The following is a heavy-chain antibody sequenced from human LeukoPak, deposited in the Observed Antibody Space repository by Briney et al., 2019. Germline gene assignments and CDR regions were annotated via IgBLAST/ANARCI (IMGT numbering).Heavy chain of an antibody. V-gene: IGHV3-21*01. Sequence: PGGSLRLSCAAPGFTFSSYSMNWVRQAPGKGLEWVSSISSSSSYIYYADSVKGRFTISRDNAKNSLYLQMNSLRAEDTAVYYCARARPKAPGRSDYWGQGTLVTVSS. J-gene: IGHJ4*02. CDR1: GFTFSSYS. D-gene: IGHD4-17*01. CDR3: ARARPKAPGRSDY. CDR2: ISSSSSYI.